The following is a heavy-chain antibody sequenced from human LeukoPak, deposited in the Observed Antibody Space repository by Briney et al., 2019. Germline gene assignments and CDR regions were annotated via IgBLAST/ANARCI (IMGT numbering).Heavy chain of an antibody. J-gene: IGHJ3*02. Sequence: SETLSLTCTVSGASFNGYYWSWVRQSPGKGLEWIGYITHTGSTNYNPFLKSRVTMSVDTSKKQFSLKLSSVTAADTAVYYCARDQISINALDIWGQGKLVTVSS. V-gene: IGHV4-59*01. CDR3: ARDQISINALDI. CDR2: ITHTGST. D-gene: IGHD3-10*01. CDR1: GASFNGYY.